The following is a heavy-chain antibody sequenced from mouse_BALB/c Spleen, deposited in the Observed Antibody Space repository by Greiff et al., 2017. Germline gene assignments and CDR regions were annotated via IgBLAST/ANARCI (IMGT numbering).Heavy chain of an antibody. CDR1: GYSITSGYY. CDR2: ISYDGSN. V-gene: IGHV3-6*02. D-gene: IGHD2-1*01. Sequence: DVQLQESGPGLVKPSQSLSLTCSVTGYSITSGYYWNWIRQFPGNKLEWMGYISYDGSNNYNPSLKNRISITRDTSKNQFFLKLNSVTTEDTATYYCALYGNYHGFDYWGQGTTLTVSS. CDR3: ALYGNYHGFDY. J-gene: IGHJ2*01.